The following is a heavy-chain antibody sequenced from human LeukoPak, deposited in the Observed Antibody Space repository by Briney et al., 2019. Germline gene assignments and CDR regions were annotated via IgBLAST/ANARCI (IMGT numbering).Heavy chain of an antibody. V-gene: IGHV3-23*01. Sequence: GGSLRLSCAASGFTLSSYGMSWVRQAPGKGLEWVSTISGRRDSTSYADSVKGRFTISRDNSKNTLYLQMNSLRAEDTAVYYCAKDPNFYYCMDVWGKGTTVTISS. CDR2: ISGRRDST. J-gene: IGHJ6*03. CDR1: GFTLSSYG. CDR3: AKDPNFYYCMDV.